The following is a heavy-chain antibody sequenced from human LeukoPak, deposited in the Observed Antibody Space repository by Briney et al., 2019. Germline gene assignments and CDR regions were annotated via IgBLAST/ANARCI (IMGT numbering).Heavy chain of an antibody. Sequence: RASVKVSCKTSGYTFTGYYIYWVRQAPGQGLEWMGWINPNSGGTNYPQKFQGRVTMTRDTSISTAYMEVSSLRSDATAVYFCARDREYCSSSSCYASYRFDYWGQGTLVTVSS. CDR1: GYTFTGYY. CDR3: ARDREYCSSSSCYASYRFDY. CDR2: INPNSGGT. D-gene: IGHD2-2*01. V-gene: IGHV1-2*02. J-gene: IGHJ4*02.